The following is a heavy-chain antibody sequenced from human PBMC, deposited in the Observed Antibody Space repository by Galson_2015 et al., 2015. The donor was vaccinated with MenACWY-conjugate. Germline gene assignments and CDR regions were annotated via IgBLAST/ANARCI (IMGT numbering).Heavy chain of an antibody. D-gene: IGHD3-22*01. CDR1: GFTVSSNY. J-gene: IGHJ4*02. V-gene: IGHV3-66*01. CDR2: IYSGGST. CDR3: ARAYYYDSSGYYSPDY. Sequence: SLRLSCAASGFTVSSNYMSWVRQAPGKGLEWVSVIYSGGSTYYADSVKGRFTISRDNSKNTLYLQMNSLRAEDTAVYYCARAYYYDSSGYYSPDYWGQGTLVTVSS.